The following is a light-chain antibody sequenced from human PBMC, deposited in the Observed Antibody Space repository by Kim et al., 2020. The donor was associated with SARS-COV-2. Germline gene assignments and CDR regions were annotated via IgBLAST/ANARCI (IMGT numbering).Light chain of an antibody. Sequence: PGERAILYCRSSQSVSSSSLAWYQQNPGQASRLLSYGASSRATGILDWFSGSGSGTVFTLTISRLEPEDFAVYYCQPYGSSPCTFGQGTQVDIK. CDR2: GAS. CDR1: QSVSSSS. V-gene: IGKV3-20*01. J-gene: IGKJ1*01. CDR3: QPYGSSPCT.